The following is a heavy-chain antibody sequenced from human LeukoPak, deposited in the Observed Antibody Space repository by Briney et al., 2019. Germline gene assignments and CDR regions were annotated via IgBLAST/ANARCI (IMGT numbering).Heavy chain of an antibody. V-gene: IGHV1-18*01. J-gene: IGHJ6*02. CDR1: GYTFTSYG. D-gene: IGHD6-13*01. Sequence: ASVKVSCKASGYTFTSYGISWVRQAPGQGLEWMGWISAYNGNTNYAQKLQGRVTMTTDTSTSTAYMELRSLRSDDTAVYYCARDGAAAGTDHYYYYGMDVWGQGTQVTVSS. CDR2: ISAYNGNT. CDR3: ARDGAAAGTDHYYYYGMDV.